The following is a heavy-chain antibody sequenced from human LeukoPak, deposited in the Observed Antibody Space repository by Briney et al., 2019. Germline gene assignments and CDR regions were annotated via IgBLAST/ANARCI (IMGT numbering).Heavy chain of an antibody. J-gene: IGHJ5*02. CDR2: ISSSSNYI. Sequence: GRSLRLSCAASGFTFSTYTMNWVRQAPGKGLEWVSSISSSSNYIYYADSVKGRFTISRDNANNSLSLQMNSLRAEDTAVYYCARGYSYASPWGQGTLVTVSS. D-gene: IGHD5-18*01. CDR1: GFTFSTYT. CDR3: ARGYSYASP. V-gene: IGHV3-21*01.